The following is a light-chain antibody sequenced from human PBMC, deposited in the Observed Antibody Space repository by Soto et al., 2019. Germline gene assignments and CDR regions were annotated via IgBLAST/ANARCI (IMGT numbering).Light chain of an antibody. Sequence: DIVITQSPLSLSVTPGEPASISCRSSQSLLHSNGYNYLDWYLQKPGQSLQLLIYVGSNRASGVTDKFIGSGSGTVFTLKIRRGEAEDVGVYYCIHATRSSSTFAQGTKLEIK. J-gene: IGKJ2*01. V-gene: IGKV2-28*01. CDR3: IHATRSSST. CDR1: QSLLHSNGYNY. CDR2: VGS.